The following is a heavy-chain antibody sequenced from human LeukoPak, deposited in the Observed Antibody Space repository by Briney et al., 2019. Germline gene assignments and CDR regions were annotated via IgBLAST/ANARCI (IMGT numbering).Heavy chain of an antibody. CDR3: AKDRGDYNSYFDF. Sequence: ASVKVSCKASGYSFTKYYMDWVRQAPGQGLEWMGAINPTDATTYYAQTFQGRVTMTRDTSTSTVCMELSSLRYEDTAVYYCAKDRGDYNSYFDFWGQGTLVTVSS. D-gene: IGHD4-17*01. CDR2: INPTDATT. V-gene: IGHV1-46*01. J-gene: IGHJ4*02. CDR1: GYSFTKYY.